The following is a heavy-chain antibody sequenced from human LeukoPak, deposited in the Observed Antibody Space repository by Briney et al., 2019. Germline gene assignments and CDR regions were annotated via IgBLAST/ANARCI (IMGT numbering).Heavy chain of an antibody. D-gene: IGHD3-22*01. CDR2: IYYSGST. J-gene: IGHJ4*02. Sequence: SETLSLTCTVSGYSISSGYYWSWIRQPPGKGLEWIGYIYYSGSTNYNPSLKSRVTISVDTSKNQFSLKLSSVTAADTAVYYCARDRSITMIVVVHTGIDYWGQGTLVTVSS. CDR1: GYSISSGYY. V-gene: IGHV4-61*01. CDR3: ARDRSITMIVVVHTGIDY.